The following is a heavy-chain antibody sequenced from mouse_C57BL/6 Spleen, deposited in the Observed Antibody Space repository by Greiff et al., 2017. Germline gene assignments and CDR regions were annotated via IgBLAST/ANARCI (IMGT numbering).Heavy chain of an antibody. J-gene: IGHJ2*01. D-gene: IGHD1-1*01. Sequence: QVQLKQSGPELVKPGASVKISCKASGYAFSSSWMNWVKQRPGKGLEWIGRIYPGDGDTNYNGKFKGKATLTADQSSSTAYMQLSSLTSEDSAVYFCARSGTLDYWGQGTTLTVSS. CDR1: GYAFSSSW. CDR2: IYPGDGDT. CDR3: ARSGTLDY. V-gene: IGHV1-82*01.